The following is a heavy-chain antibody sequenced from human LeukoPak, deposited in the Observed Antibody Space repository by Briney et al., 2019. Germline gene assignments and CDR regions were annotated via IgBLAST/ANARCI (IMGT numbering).Heavy chain of an antibody. CDR1: GFTFSSHL. J-gene: IGHJ3*02. CDR3: ARGGSPPEALGDAFDS. CDR2: IKIDGSST. Sequence: GGSLRLSCAASGFTFSSHLMHWVRQAPGKGLMWVSRIKIDGSSTAYADSVEGRFTISRDNAKNTLCLQMDSLGVEDTGVYYCARGGSPPEALGDAFDSWGQGTMVTVSS. V-gene: IGHV3-74*01. D-gene: IGHD1-26*01.